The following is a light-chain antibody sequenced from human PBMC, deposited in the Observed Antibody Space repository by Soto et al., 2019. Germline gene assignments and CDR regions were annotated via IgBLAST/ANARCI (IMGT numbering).Light chain of an antibody. V-gene: IGLV1-51*02. J-gene: IGLJ3*02. CDR1: SSNIGNNY. Sequence: QSVLTQPPSVSAAPGQKVTISCSGSSSNIGNNYVSWYQQLPGTAPKLLIYENNKRPSGTPDRFSGSKSGTSATLGITGLQTGDEADYYCGTWDSSLRGVFGGGTKLTVL. CDR2: ENN. CDR3: GTWDSSLRGV.